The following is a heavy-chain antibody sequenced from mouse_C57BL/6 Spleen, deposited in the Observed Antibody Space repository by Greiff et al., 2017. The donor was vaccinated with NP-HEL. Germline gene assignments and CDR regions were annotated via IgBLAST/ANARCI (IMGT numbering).Heavy chain of an antibody. CDR3: ARSSNWFDY. J-gene: IGHJ2*01. V-gene: IGHV1-82*01. CDR2: IYPGDGNT. CDR1: GYAFSSSW. Sequence: QVQLQQSGPELVKPGASVKISCKASGYAFSSSWMNWVKQRPGKGLEWIGRIYPGDGNTNYNGKFKGKATLTADKSSSTAYMQHSSQTSEDSAVYYCARSSNWFDYWGQGTTLTVSS. D-gene: IGHD4-1*01.